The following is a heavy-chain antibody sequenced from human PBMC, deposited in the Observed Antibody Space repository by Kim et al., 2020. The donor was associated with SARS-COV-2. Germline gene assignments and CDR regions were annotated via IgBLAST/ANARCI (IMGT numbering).Heavy chain of an antibody. J-gene: IGHJ4*02. D-gene: IGHD3-3*01. V-gene: IGHV1-8*01. Sequence: YAQKFQGRVTMTRNTSISTAYMELSSLRSEDTAVYYCATYHDFWSGYYTAWGQGPLVTVSS. CDR3: ATYHDFWSGYYTA.